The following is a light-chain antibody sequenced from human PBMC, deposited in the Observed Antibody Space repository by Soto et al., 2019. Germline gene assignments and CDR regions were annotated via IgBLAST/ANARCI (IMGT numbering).Light chain of an antibody. CDR2: GAS. V-gene: IGKV3-20*01. CDR1: QSVSSSY. Sequence: EIVLTQSPGTLSLSPGERATLSCRASQSVSSSYLAWYQQKPGQAPRLLNYGASSRATGIPDRFSGSGSGTDFTLTISRLEPEDFAVYYCQHYGSLVLTFGGGTKVEIK. CDR3: QHYGSLVLT. J-gene: IGKJ4*01.